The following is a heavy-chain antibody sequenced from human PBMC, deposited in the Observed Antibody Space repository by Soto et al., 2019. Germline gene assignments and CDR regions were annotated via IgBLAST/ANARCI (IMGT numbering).Heavy chain of an antibody. CDR3: ARGGRMFAFDI. CDR1: GFTFSSYD. D-gene: IGHD1-26*01. CDR2: IGTAGGT. V-gene: IGHV3-13*04. J-gene: IGHJ3*02. Sequence: EVQLVESGGGLVQPGGSLRLSCAASGFTFSSYDMHWVRQATGKGLEWVSGIGTAGGTYSPGSVKGRFTISRENAKNSLYLQMNSLRAGDTAVYYCARGGRMFAFDIWGQGTMVTVSS.